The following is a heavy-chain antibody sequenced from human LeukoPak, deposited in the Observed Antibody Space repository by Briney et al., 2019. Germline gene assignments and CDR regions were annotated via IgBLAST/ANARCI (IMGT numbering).Heavy chain of an antibody. CDR1: GGSISSYY. CDR2: IYYSGST. D-gene: IGHD3-10*01. V-gene: IGHV4-59*01. Sequence: PSETLSLTCTVSGGSISSYYWSWIRQPPGKGLEWIGYIYYSGSTNYNPSLKSRVTISVDTSKNQFSLKLSSVTAADTAVYYCARGNPYYGSGSYYAAGDAFDIWGQGTMVTVSS. J-gene: IGHJ3*02. CDR3: ARGNPYYGSGSYYAAGDAFDI.